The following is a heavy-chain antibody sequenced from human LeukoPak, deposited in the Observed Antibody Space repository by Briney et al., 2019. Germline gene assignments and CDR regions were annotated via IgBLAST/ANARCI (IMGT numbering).Heavy chain of an antibody. V-gene: IGHV3-74*01. D-gene: IGHD6-19*01. J-gene: IGHJ4*02. CDR1: GFTFSSYW. CDR2: IASDGSST. CDR3: ARDSKSSGKSYY. Sequence: GGSLRLSCAASGFTFSSYWMNWVRQAPGKGLVWVSRIASDGSSTTYADSVKGRFSISRDNAKNTLYLQMNSLRVEDTAVYYCARDSKSSGKSYYWGQGTLVTVSS.